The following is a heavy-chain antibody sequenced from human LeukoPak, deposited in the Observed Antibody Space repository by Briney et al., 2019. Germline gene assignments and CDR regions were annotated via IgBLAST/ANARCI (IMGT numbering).Heavy chain of an antibody. CDR1: GGSISSSSYY. D-gene: IGHD6-13*01. CDR3: ARHSRVAAAGTDAFDI. J-gene: IGHJ3*02. Sequence: SETLSLTCTVSGGSISSSSYYWGWIRQPPGKGLEWIGSIYYSGSTYYNPSLKSRVTISVDTSKNQFSLKLSSVTAADTAVYYCARHSRVAAAGTDAFDIWGQGTMVTVSS. V-gene: IGHV4-39*01. CDR2: IYYSGST.